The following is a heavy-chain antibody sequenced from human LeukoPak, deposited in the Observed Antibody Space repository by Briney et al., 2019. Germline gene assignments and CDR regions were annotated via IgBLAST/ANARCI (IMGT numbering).Heavy chain of an antibody. Sequence: PSGTLSLTCTVSGGSISSGSYYWSWIRQPAGKGLEWIGHIYTSGSTNYNPSLKSRVTISVDTSKNQFSLKLSSVTAADTAVYYCARYAAKAEYFQHWGQGTLVTVSS. CDR3: ARYAAKAEYFQH. CDR2: IYTSGST. D-gene: IGHD6-13*01. V-gene: IGHV4-61*09. CDR1: GGSISSGSYY. J-gene: IGHJ1*01.